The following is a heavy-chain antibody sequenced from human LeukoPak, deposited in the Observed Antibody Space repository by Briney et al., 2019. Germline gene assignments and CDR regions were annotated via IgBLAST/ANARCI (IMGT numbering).Heavy chain of an antibody. CDR2: IVPIFGTA. D-gene: IGHD1-7*01. CDR1: GATFTTYA. V-gene: IGHV1-69*13. J-gene: IGHJ6*03. Sequence: ASVKVSCKASGATFTTYAIIWVRQAPGQGLEWMGGIVPIFGTANYAQKFQGRVTITADESTSTAYMELSSLRSEDTAVYYCARGLNWNYVGGHYYYYMDVWGKGTTVTVSS. CDR3: ARGLNWNYVGGHYYYYMDV.